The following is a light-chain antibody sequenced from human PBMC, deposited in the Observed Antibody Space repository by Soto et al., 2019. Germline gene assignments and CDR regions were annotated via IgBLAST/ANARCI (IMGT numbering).Light chain of an antibody. CDR3: QQYGSSGT. Sequence: DIQLTQSPSFLSSSVGDRVTMTCRASQGISSYLAWYQQKPGKAPKLLIYAASTLQSGVPSRFSGSGSGTEFTLTISSLQPEDFAVYYCQQYGSSGTFGQGTKVDIK. J-gene: IGKJ1*01. CDR2: AAS. CDR1: QGISSY. V-gene: IGKV1-9*01.